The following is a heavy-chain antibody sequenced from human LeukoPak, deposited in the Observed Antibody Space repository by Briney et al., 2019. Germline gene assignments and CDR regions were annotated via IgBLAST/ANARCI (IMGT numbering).Heavy chain of an antibody. CDR1: GFTFSSYA. CDR2: ISGQSANT. V-gene: IGHV3-23*01. D-gene: IGHD2-2*01. Sequence: GGSLRLSCAASGFTFSSYAMNWVRQAPGKGLEWVSVISGQSANTYYADSVKGRFTISRDNSKNTLDLQMNSLRAEDTAIYYCSKAGCSATTCYSNSRGQGILVTVSS. J-gene: IGHJ5*01. CDR3: SKAGCSATTCYSNS.